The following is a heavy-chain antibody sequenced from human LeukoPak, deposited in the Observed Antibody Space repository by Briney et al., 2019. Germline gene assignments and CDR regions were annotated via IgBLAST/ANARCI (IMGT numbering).Heavy chain of an antibody. CDR1: GFTFSTYG. Sequence: PGGSLRLSCAASGFTFSTYGMSWVRLAPGKGLEWVGHIKRNFEGATQHYAASVKGRFSISKDESKNIVFLQMSSLKTEDTAVYFCTTEGFTYGHHSFDSWGQGTLVTVSS. D-gene: IGHD5-18*01. CDR2: IKRNFEGATQ. CDR3: TTEGFTYGHHSFDS. J-gene: IGHJ4*02. V-gene: IGHV3-15*06.